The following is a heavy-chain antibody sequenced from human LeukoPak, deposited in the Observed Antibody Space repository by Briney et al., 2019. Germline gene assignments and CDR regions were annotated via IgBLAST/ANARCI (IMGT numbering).Heavy chain of an antibody. V-gene: IGHV3-23*01. Sequence: GGSLRLSCAASGFTFSSYAMGWVRQAPGKGLEWVSAISGSGGSTYYADSVKGRFTISRDNSKNTLYLQMNSLRAEDTAVYYCAKSLLWFEDPLAYYYYYYMDVWGKGTTVTVSS. CDR1: GFTFSSYA. CDR2: ISGSGGST. CDR3: AKSLLWFEDPLAYYYYYYMDV. D-gene: IGHD3-10*01. J-gene: IGHJ6*03.